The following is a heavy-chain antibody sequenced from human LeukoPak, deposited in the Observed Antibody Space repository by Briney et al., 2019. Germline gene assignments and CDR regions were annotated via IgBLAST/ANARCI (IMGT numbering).Heavy chain of an antibody. J-gene: IGHJ4*02. Sequence: GASVKVSCKASGYTFTGYYMHWVRQAPGQGLEWVGRINPNSGGTNYAQKFQGRVTMTRDTSISTAYMELSRLRSDDTAVYYCARLQYSSSSPIDYWGQGTLVTVSS. CDR1: GYTFTGYY. CDR3: ARLQYSSSSPIDY. D-gene: IGHD6-6*01. V-gene: IGHV1-2*06. CDR2: INPNSGGT.